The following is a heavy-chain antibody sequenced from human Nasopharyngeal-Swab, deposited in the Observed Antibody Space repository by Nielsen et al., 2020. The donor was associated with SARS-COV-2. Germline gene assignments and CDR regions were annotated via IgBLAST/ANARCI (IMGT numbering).Heavy chain of an antibody. Sequence: WIRQPPGKGLEWVSVIYSGGSTYYADSVKGRFAISRDNSKNTLYLQMNSLRAEDTAVYYCAREPYYDSSGYYYSDAFDIWGQGTMVTVSS. V-gene: IGHV3-53*01. J-gene: IGHJ3*02. CDR3: AREPYYDSSGYYYSDAFDI. D-gene: IGHD3-22*01. CDR2: IYSGGST.